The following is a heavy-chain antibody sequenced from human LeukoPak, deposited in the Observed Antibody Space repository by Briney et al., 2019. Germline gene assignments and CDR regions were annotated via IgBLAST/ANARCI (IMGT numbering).Heavy chain of an antibody. D-gene: IGHD2-2*01. Sequence: SVKVSCKASGGTFSSYAISWVRQAPGQGLEWMGGIIPIFGTANYAQKFQGRVTITADESTSTAYMELSSLRSEDTAVYYCARGQSSSTSCYNDLNWFDPWGQGTLVTVSS. CDR2: IIPIFGTA. V-gene: IGHV1-69*13. CDR1: GGTFSSYA. CDR3: ARGQSSSTSCYNDLNWFDP. J-gene: IGHJ5*02.